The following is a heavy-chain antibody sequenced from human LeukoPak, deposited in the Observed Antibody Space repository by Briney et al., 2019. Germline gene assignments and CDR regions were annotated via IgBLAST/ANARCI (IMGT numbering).Heavy chain of an antibody. CDR3: ARGVDGSGSYDSWFDP. D-gene: IGHD3-10*01. CDR1: GYTFTSYG. Sequence: ASVKVSCKASGYTFTSYGISWVRQAPGQGLEWMGWISAYNGNTNYALKLQGRVTMTTDTSTSTAYMELRSLRSDDTAVYYCARGVDGSGSYDSWFDPWGQGTLVTVSS. V-gene: IGHV1-18*01. CDR2: ISAYNGNT. J-gene: IGHJ5*02.